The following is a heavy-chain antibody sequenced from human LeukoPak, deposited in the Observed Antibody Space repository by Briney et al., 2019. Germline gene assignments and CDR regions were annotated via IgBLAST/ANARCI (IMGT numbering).Heavy chain of an antibody. V-gene: IGHV3-74*01. Sequence: PGGSLRLSCAASGNYWMHWVRQVPGKGLVWVSHINSDGSWTSYADSVKGRFTISRDNAKNSLYLQMNSLRADDTAMYYCARDLSAAYDFWGQGILVTVSS. CDR1: GNYW. CDR2: INSDGSWT. CDR3: ARDLSAAYDF. J-gene: IGHJ4*02. D-gene: IGHD2-21*01.